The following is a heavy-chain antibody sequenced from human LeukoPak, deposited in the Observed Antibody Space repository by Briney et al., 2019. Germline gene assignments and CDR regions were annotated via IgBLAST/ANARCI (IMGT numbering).Heavy chain of an antibody. CDR1: GGSISSYY. CDR2: IYYSGST. Sequence: TSETLSLTFTVSGGSISSYYCSWIRQPPGKGLEWSGYIYYSGSTNYNPSLKSRVTISVDTSKNQFSLKLSSVTAADTAVYYCARVYCSGGSCYASTWGQGTLVTVSS. CDR3: ARVYCSGGSCYAST. J-gene: IGHJ5*02. D-gene: IGHD2-15*01. V-gene: IGHV4-59*01.